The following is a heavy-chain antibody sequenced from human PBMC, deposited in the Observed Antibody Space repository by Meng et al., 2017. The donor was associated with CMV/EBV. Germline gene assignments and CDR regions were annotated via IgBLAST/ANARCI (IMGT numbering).Heavy chain of an antibody. CDR1: GGSISSYY. D-gene: IGHD3-3*01. CDR2: IYYSGNT. CDR3: ARGGDDFWSGYYDY. Sequence: SETLSLTCTVSGGSISSYYWSWIRQPPGKGLEWIGYIYYSGNTHYNPSLKSRVTISVDTSKNQFSLKLSSVTAADTAVYYCARGGDDFWSGYYDYWGQGTLVTVSS. J-gene: IGHJ4*02. V-gene: IGHV4-59*01.